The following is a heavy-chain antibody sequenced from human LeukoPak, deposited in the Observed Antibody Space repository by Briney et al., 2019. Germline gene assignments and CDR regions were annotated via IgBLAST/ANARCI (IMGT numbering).Heavy chain of an antibody. J-gene: IGHJ4*02. Sequence: ASVKVSCKASGYTFIAYYMHWVRQAPGQGLEWMGWINPNSGGTNYAQKFQGRVTMTRDTSISTAYMEFSSLKTDDTAMYYCARGNHFDSGGYYAAFYFDYWGQGTLIPVSS. D-gene: IGHD3-22*01. CDR3: ARGNHFDSGGYYAAFYFDY. CDR1: GYTFIAYY. CDR2: INPNSGGT. V-gene: IGHV1-2*02.